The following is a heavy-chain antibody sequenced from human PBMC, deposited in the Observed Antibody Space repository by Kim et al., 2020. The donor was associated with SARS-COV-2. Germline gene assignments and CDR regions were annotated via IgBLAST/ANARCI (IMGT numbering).Heavy chain of an antibody. D-gene: IGHD2-2*01. CDR3: AKDMGIVVVPAASDYGMDV. V-gene: IGHV3-9*01. Sequence: GGSLRLSCAASGFTFDDYAMHWVRQAPGKGLEWVSGISWNSGSIGYADSVKGRFTISRDNAKNSLYLQMNSLRAEDTALYYCAKDMGIVVVPAASDYGMDVWGQGTTVTVSS. CDR1: GFTFDDYA. J-gene: IGHJ6*02. CDR2: ISWNSGSI.